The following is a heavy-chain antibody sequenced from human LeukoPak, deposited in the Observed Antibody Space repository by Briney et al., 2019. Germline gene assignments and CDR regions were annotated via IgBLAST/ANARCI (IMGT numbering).Heavy chain of an antibody. CDR2: ISFDGGKE. Sequence: GRSLRLSCAASGFTFTSYGMLWVRQAPGKGLEWVTLISFDGGKEYYAESVKGRFTISRDNSKNTLYLQMNSLRPEDTAVYYCAKCGGDCYRFDYWGQGSRSPSPQ. CDR1: GFTFTSYG. J-gene: IGHJ4*02. CDR3: AKCGGDCYRFDY. D-gene: IGHD2-21*01. V-gene: IGHV3-30*18.